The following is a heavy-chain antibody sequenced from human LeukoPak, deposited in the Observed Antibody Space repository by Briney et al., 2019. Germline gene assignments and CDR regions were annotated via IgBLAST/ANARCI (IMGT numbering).Heavy chain of an antibody. CDR2: IIPLFGRR. CDR3: TREIEASGVDY. Sequence: GASVKVSCKASGGTFRTEAFSWVRQAPGHGLEWLGGIIPLFGRRNYAQKFQGRVTISMDESTSTVYMEVSSLRFDDTAIYYCTREIEASGVDYWGQGTLVTVSS. V-gene: IGHV1-69*05. CDR1: GGTFRTEA. D-gene: IGHD2-21*01. J-gene: IGHJ4*02.